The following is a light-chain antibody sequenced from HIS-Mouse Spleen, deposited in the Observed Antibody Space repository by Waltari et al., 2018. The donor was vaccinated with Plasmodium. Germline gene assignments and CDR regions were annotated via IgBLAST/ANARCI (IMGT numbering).Light chain of an antibody. V-gene: IGLV2-23*01. CDR1: SLDVGSYNL. CDR3: CSYAGSSTVV. J-gene: IGLJ2*01. Sequence: QSALTQPASVSGSPGQSITIPSTGTSLDVGSYNLLSGYQQHPGKAPKLMIYEGSKRPSGVSNRFSGSKSGNTASLTISGLQAEDEADYYCCSYAGSSTVVFGGGTKLTVL. CDR2: EGS.